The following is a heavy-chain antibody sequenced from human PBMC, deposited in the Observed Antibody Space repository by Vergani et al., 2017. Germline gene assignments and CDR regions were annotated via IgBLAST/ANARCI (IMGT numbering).Heavy chain of an antibody. V-gene: IGHV4-38-2*01. CDR2: IYHSGSI. J-gene: IGHJ4*02. CDR3: ARQETAMVPYYFDY. Sequence: QVQLQESGPGLVKPSETLSLTCAVSGYSISSGYYWGWIRQPPGKGLEWIGSIYHSGSIYYNPSLKSRVTISVDTSKNQFSLKLSSVTAADTAVYYCARQETAMVPYYFDYWGQGTLVTVSS. D-gene: IGHD5-18*01. CDR1: GYSISSGYY.